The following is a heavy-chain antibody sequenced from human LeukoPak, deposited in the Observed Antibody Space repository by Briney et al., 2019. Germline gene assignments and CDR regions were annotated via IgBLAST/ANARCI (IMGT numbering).Heavy chain of an antibody. J-gene: IGHJ4*02. CDR1: GGTFNNYA. Sequence: GASVTVSCKASGGTFNNYAISWVRQAPGQGLEWMGGIIPIFGTANYAQKFQGRVTITADESTSTAYMELSSLRSEDTAVYYCAREGDVSSSWYSGRGSHYPSRGQGTLVTVSS. D-gene: IGHD6-13*01. CDR3: AREGDVSSSWYSGRGSHYPS. V-gene: IGHV1-69*01. CDR2: IIPIFGTA.